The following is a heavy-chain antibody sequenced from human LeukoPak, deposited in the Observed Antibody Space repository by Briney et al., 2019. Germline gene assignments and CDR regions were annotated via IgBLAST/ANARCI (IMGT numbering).Heavy chain of an antibody. V-gene: IGHV1-58*02. CDR2: IVVGSGNT. CDR1: GFTFTSSA. J-gene: IGHJ4*02. Sequence: TSVQVSCKASGFTFTSSAMQWVRQARGQRLEWIGWIVVGSGNTNYAQKFQERVTITRDMSTSTVYMELSSLRSEDTAVYYCAAREMAVSYYFDYWGQGTLVTVSS. CDR3: AAREMAVSYYFDY. D-gene: IGHD5-24*01.